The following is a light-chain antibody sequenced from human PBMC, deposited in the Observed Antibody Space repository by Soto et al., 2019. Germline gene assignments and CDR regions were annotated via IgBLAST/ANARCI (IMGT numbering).Light chain of an antibody. Sequence: DIQMTQSPSSLSASVGDTVTITCRASHPITNFLNWYQKKTGEVPKLLIFAASRLESGVPSRFSGTGSGTDFALTIKSLQPDDFATYYCQQSYTSPQLSFGGGTRVDFK. V-gene: IGKV1-39*01. CDR2: AAS. CDR1: HPITNF. J-gene: IGKJ4*01. CDR3: QQSYTSPQLS.